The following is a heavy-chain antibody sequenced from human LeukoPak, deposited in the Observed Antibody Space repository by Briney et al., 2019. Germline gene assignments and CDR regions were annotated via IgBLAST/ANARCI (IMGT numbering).Heavy chain of an antibody. CDR1: GGSISSGSYY. D-gene: IGHD6-13*01. CDR2: IYSSGST. CDR3: ARDQDSSSWPPFDY. V-gene: IGHV4-61*02. Sequence: SETLSLTCTVSGGSISSGSYYWSWIRQPAGKGLEWIGRIYSSGSTNYNPSLKSRVTISVDTSKNQFSLKLSSVTAADTAVYYCARDQDSSSWPPFDYWGQGTLVTVSS. J-gene: IGHJ4*02.